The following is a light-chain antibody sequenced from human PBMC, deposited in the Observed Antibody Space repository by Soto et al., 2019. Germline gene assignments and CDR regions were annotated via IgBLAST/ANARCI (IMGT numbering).Light chain of an antibody. Sequence: QPVLTQSPSASASLGASVKLTCTLSSGHSTYAIAWHQQQPEKGPQYLMKINSDGSLKKGDGIPDRFSGSTSGAEGYLTISSLQSEDEADYYCQTWGTGIKVFGGGTKLTV. V-gene: IGLV4-69*01. CDR3: QTWGTGIKV. J-gene: IGLJ2*01. CDR1: SGHSTYA. CDR2: INSDGSL.